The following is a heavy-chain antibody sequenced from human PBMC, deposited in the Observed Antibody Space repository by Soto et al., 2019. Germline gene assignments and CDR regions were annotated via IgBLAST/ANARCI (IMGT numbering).Heavy chain of an antibody. D-gene: IGHD6-19*01. CDR1: GFTFSSYG. V-gene: IGHV3-30*18. CDR3: AKDGIVAGGKYYYYYGMDV. J-gene: IGHJ6*02. CDR2: ISYDGSNK. Sequence: QVQLVESGGGVVQPGRSLRLSCAASGFTFSSYGMHWVRQAPGKGLEWVAVISYDGSNKYYADSVKGRFTISRDNSKNTLYLLMNSLRAEDTAVYYCAKDGIVAGGKYYYYYGMDVWGQGTTVTVSS.